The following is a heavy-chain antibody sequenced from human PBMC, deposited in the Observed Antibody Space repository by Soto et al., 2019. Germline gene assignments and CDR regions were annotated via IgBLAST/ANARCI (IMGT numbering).Heavy chain of an antibody. CDR1: GYAFTSYW. Sequence: GASLKISCTGSGYAFTSYWLAWVRQMPGKGLEWMGIIYPGDSDTRYSPSFQGQVTISADKSITTAYLQWSSLKASDTAMYYCARGYCTTTICDPWFDPWGQGTLVTVSS. D-gene: IGHD2-2*01. J-gene: IGHJ5*02. CDR2: IYPGDSDT. V-gene: IGHV5-51*01. CDR3: ARGYCTTTICDPWFDP.